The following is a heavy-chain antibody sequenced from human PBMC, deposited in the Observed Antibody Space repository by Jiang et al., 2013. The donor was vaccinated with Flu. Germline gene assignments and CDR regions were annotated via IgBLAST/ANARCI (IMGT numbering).Heavy chain of an antibody. V-gene: IGHV1-69*01. CDR3: ARLEDGGPAFGS. D-gene: IGHD2-15*01. CDR1: GNSVSNRYT. J-gene: IGHJ5*02. Sequence: SGAEVKKPGSSVRVSCKASGNSVSNRYTISWVRQAPGQGLEWVGGIIPVFGTKKYAQNFQGRVTITADESTRTAYMELSSLTSHDTAVYYCARLEDGGPAFGSWDQGTLVTVSS. CDR2: IIPVFGTK.